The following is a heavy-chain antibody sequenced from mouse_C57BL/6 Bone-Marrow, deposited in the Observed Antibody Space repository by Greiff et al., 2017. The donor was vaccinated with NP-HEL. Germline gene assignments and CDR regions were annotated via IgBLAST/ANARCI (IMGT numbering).Heavy chain of an antibody. CDR3: AVPPWSFDV. V-gene: IGHV1-82*01. Sequence: QVQLQQSGPELVKPGASVKISCKASGYAFSSSWMNWVKQRPGKGLEWIGRIYPGDGDTNYNGKFKGKATLTADKSSSTAYMQLSSLTSEDSAVYFCAVPPWSFDVWGTGTTVTVSS. CDR1: GYAFSSSW. J-gene: IGHJ1*03. CDR2: IYPGDGDT.